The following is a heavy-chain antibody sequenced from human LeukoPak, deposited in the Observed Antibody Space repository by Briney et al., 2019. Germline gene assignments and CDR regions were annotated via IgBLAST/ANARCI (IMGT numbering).Heavy chain of an antibody. Sequence: GGSLRLSCAASGFTFSSYWMSWVRQAPGKGLEWVANMNQAVKGRFTISRDNAKNTLYLRMNNLRAEDTAVYYCARGGELLRPADYWGQGTLVTVSS. V-gene: IGHV3-7*01. CDR2: MNQA. D-gene: IGHD1-26*01. J-gene: IGHJ4*02. CDR1: GFTFSSYW. CDR3: ARGGELLRPADY.